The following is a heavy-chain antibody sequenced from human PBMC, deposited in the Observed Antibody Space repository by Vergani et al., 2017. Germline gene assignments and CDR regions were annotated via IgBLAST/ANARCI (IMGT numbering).Heavy chain of an antibody. Sequence: QVQLQESGPGLLKPSETLSLTCTVSGGSISSYYWSWIRKPPGKGLEWIGYIYYSGSTNYNPSLKSRVTISVDTSKKQFSLKRSSVTAADTAVYYCARGGSCSWYCDYWGQGTLVTVSS. J-gene: IGHJ4*02. V-gene: IGHV4-59*01. CDR1: GGSISSYY. CDR3: ARGGSCSWYCDY. D-gene: IGHD6-13*01. CDR2: IYYSGST.